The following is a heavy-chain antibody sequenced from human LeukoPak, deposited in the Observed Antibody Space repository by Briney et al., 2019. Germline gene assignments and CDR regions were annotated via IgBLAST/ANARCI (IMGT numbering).Heavy chain of an antibody. CDR2: ITVGTNTI. V-gene: IGHV3-48*01. D-gene: IGHD1-26*01. Sequence: GGSLRLSCAASGFTFSTYSMNWVHQAPGKGLEWVSHITVGTNTIYYADSVKGRFTISRDNAKNSLFLQMNSLRAEDTAVYYCARDGVVGATTVNWFDPWGQGTLVTVSS. CDR1: GFTFSTYS. CDR3: ARDGVVGATTVNWFDP. J-gene: IGHJ5*02.